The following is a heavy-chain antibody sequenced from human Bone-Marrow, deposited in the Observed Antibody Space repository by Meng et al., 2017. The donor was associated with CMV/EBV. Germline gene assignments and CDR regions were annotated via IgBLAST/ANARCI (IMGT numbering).Heavy chain of an antibody. J-gene: IGHJ4*02. CDR1: GFTFSGFG. V-gene: IGHV3-30*02. CDR3: ASLLVVDY. CDR2: IRYDGVDK. D-gene: IGHD2-8*02. Sequence: GSLKISCVASGFTFSGFGMHWVRQAPGKGLEWVAFIRYDGVDKWYVDSVKGRFTISRDNSKNILYLQMNNLRPEDTATYFCASLLVVDYWGQGTLVTVSS.